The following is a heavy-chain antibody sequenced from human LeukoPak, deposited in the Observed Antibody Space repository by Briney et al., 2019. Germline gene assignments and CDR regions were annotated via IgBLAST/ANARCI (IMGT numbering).Heavy chain of an antibody. D-gene: IGHD3-22*01. CDR1: GFTFSSYG. V-gene: IGHV3-33*01. J-gene: IGHJ3*02. CDR2: IWYDGSNK. CDR3: ARVSAYYYDSSGPLDAFDI. Sequence: PGVSLRLSCAASGFTFSSYGMHWVRQAPGKGLEWVAVIWYDGSNKYYADSVKGRFTISRDNSKNTLYLQMNSLRAEDTAVYYCARVSAYYYDSSGPLDAFDIWGQGTMVTVSS.